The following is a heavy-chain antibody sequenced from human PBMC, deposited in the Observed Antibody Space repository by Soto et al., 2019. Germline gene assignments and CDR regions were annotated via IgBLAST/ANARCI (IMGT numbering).Heavy chain of an antibody. CDR1: GFTFSSYG. CDR3: AKGQREWELLY. CDR2: ISYDGSNK. Sequence: GGSLRLSCAASGFTFSSYGMHWVRQAPGKGLEWVAVISYDGSNKYYADSVKGRFTISRDNSKNTLYLQMNSLRAEDTAVYYCAKGQREWELLYWGQGTLVTVSS. D-gene: IGHD1-26*01. V-gene: IGHV3-30*18. J-gene: IGHJ4*02.